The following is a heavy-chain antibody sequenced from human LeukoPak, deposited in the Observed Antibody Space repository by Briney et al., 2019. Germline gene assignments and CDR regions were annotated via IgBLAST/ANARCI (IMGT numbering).Heavy chain of an antibody. CDR2: IRSKAYGGTT. J-gene: IGHJ4*02. CDR1: GFTFGDYA. CDR3: TRDTGYRSTH. D-gene: IGHD6-19*01. Sequence: GGSLRLSCTASGFTFGDYAMSWVRPAPGKGLEWVGFIRSKAYGGTTEYAASVKGRFIISRDDSKSIAYLQMNSLKTEDTAVYYCTRDTGYRSTHWGQGTLVTVSS. V-gene: IGHV3-49*04.